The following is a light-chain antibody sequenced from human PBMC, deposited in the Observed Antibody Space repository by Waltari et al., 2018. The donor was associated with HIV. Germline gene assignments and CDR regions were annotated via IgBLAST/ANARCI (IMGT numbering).Light chain of an antibody. V-gene: IGKV1-39*01. CDR1: QTIITY. J-gene: IGKJ2*01. CDR3: QQSYSTPYT. CDR2: AAS. Sequence: DIQMTQSPSSLSASIGDRVTITCRASQTIITYLNWYQQKPGEAPKLLIYAASNLHSGVPSNFSGGGSGTDFTLTISSLQREDFATYYCQQSYSTPYTFGQGTKLDIK.